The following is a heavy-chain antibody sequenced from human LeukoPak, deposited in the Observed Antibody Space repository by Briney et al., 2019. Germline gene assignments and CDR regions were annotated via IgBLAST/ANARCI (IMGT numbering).Heavy chain of an antibody. CDR2: INHSGST. Sequence: SETLSLTCTVSSDSFSNGNYFWAWIRQPPGKGLEWIGEINHSGSTNYNPSLKSRVTISVDTSKNQFSLKLSSVTAADTAVYYCASVKAYCGGDCPWGWFDPWGQGTLVTVSS. V-gene: IGHV4-39*07. D-gene: IGHD2-21*01. CDR3: ASVKAYCGGDCPWGWFDP. CDR1: SDSFSNGNYF. J-gene: IGHJ5*02.